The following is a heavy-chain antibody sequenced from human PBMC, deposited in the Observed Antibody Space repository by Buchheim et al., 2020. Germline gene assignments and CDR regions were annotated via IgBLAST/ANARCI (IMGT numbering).Heavy chain of an antibody. V-gene: IGHV3-48*01. CDR3: ARGVPHYDSSGYYQFDY. Sequence: EVQLVESGGGLIQPGGSLRLYCAASGFIFSSYSMNWVRQAPGKGLEWVLYISSSSSAVYYADSVKGRFTIPRDTAKNSLYLQMNSLRVEDTAVYYCARGVPHYDSSGYYQFDYWGQGTL. J-gene: IGHJ4*02. CDR2: ISSSSSAV. D-gene: IGHD3-22*01. CDR1: GFIFSSYS.